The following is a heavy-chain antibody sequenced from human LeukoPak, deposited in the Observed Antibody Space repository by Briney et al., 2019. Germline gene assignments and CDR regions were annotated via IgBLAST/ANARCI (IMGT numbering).Heavy chain of an antibody. Sequence: PGGSLRLSCAASGFTFSTYGMHWVCQAPGKGLEWVAFIRYDGSNIYYADSVKGRFTISRDNSKNTLYLQMNSLRAEDTAVYYCAKDRGDYYYDDAFDIWGQGTMVTVSS. CDR1: GFTFSTYG. J-gene: IGHJ3*02. D-gene: IGHD3-22*01. CDR3: AKDRGDYYYDDAFDI. CDR2: IRYDGSNI. V-gene: IGHV3-30*02.